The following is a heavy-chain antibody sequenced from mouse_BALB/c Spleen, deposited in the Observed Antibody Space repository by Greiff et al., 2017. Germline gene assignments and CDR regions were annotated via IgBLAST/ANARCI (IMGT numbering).Heavy chain of an antibody. CDR3: ARGGFDV. Sequence: QVQLQQPGAELVKPGASVKLSCKASGYTFTSYWMHWVKQRPGQGLEWIGEINPSNGRTNYNEKFKSKATLTVDKSSSTAYMQLSSLTSEDSAVYYCARGGFDVWGAGTTVTVSS. CDR2: INPSNGRT. J-gene: IGHJ1*01. V-gene: IGHV1S81*02. CDR1: GYTFTSYW.